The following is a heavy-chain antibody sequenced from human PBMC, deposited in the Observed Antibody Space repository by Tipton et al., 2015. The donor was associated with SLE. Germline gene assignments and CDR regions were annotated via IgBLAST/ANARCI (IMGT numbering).Heavy chain of an antibody. V-gene: IGHV4-38-2*01. CDR2: IFHSGTT. J-gene: IGHJ3*01. CDR3: ARIIAGHGDAFDV. CDR1: GYSISSGYY. Sequence: TLSLTCAVSGYSISSGYYWGWIRQPPGKGLEWIGSIFHSGTTYYNVSLNSRLTMSVDTSRNQFSLTLMSVTAADTAVYFCARIIAGHGDAFDVWGQGTMVTVSS.